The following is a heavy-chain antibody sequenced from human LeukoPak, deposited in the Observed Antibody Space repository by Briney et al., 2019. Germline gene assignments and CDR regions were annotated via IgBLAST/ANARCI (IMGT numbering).Heavy chain of an antibody. Sequence: TGGPLRLSCAASGFTFSSCSMNWVRQAPGKGLEWVSHITASGTAMFYADSVKGRFTISRDNAKNSLYLQMNSLRDEDTAVYYCASSGSYRFDYWGQGTLVTVSS. D-gene: IGHD1-26*01. CDR1: GFTFSSCS. V-gene: IGHV3-48*02. CDR2: ITASGTAM. CDR3: ASSGSYRFDY. J-gene: IGHJ4*02.